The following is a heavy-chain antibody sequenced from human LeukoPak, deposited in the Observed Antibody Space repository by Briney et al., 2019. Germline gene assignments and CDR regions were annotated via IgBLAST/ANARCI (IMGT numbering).Heavy chain of an antibody. CDR3: SKGFGGFAAMVFGDY. J-gene: IGHJ4*02. CDR2: ISGSGGST. CDR1: GGSFSGYY. D-gene: IGHD5-18*01. V-gene: IGHV3-23*01. Sequence: ETLSLTCAVYGGSFSGYYWSWIRQPAGKGLEWVSAISGSGGSTYYADSVKGRFTISRDNSKNTLYLQMNSLRADDTAVYYCSKGFGGFAAMVFGDYWGQGTLVTVSS.